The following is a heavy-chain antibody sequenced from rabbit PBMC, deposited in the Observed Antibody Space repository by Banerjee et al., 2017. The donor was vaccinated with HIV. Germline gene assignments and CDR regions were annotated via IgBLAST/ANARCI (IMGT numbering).Heavy chain of an antibody. D-gene: IGHD8-1*01. Sequence: QEQLVESGGDLVKPGASLTLTCTASGFSFSSTYYMCWVRQAPGKGLEWIACIASSGGTTYYATWAKGRFTISETSSTMVTLQMTSLTAADTATYFCTRHVLSSYYAINLWGQGTLVTVS. V-gene: IGHV1S45*01. J-gene: IGHJ4*01. CDR3: TRHVLSSYYAINL. CDR1: GFSFSSTYY. CDR2: IASSGGTT.